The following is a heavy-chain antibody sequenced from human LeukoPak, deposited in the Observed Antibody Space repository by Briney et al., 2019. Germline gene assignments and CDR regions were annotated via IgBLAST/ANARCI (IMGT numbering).Heavy chain of an antibody. D-gene: IGHD1-26*01. V-gene: IGHV4-4*07. Sequence: SETLSLTCTVSDGSISSYHWSWSRQSAGKGLEWIGRIYSSGSTNYHPSLKSRVTMSVDTSKNQFSLKLSSVTAADTAVYYCARGLKYSGTYGWFDPWGQGTPVTVSS. CDR2: IYSSGST. CDR1: DGSISSYH. CDR3: ARGLKYSGTYGWFDP. J-gene: IGHJ5*02.